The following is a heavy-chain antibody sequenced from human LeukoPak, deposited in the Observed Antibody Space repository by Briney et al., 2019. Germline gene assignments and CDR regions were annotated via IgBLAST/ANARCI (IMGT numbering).Heavy chain of an antibody. J-gene: IGHJ2*01. CDR3: ARGDRSAWYFDL. Sequence: SETLSLTCTVSGGSISSGSYYWSWIRQPAGKGLEWIGRIYTSGSTNYNPSLKSRVTISVDTSKNQFSLKLSSVTAADPAVYYCARGDRSAWYFDLWGRGTLVTVSS. D-gene: IGHD2-15*01. CDR1: GGSISSGSYY. CDR2: IYTSGST. V-gene: IGHV4-61*02.